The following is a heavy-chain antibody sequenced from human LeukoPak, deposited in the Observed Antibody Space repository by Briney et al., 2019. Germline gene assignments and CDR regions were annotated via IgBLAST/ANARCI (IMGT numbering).Heavy chain of an antibody. CDR1: GGTFSSYA. CDR2: IIPIFHTA. J-gene: IGHJ4*02. V-gene: IGHV1-69*13. D-gene: IGHD5-24*01. Sequence: SVTVSCKASGGTFSSYAISWVRQAPGQGLEWMGGIIPIFHTANYAQKFQGRVTITADDSTSTAYMELSSLRSEDTAVYYCARNLGSRDGYNPPNLFDNWGQGTLVTVSS. CDR3: ARNLGSRDGYNPPNLFDN.